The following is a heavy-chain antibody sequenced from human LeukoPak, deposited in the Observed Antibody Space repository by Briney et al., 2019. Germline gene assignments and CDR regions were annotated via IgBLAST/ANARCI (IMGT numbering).Heavy chain of an antibody. CDR1: GFTFDDYA. J-gene: IGHJ4*02. V-gene: IGHV3-9*01. D-gene: IGHD6-13*01. Sequence: GRSLRLSCAASGFTFDDYAMHWVRQAPGKGLEWASGISWNSGSIGYADSVKGRFTISRDNAKNSLYLQMNSLRAEDTALYYCAKAGSRGSGYYFDYWGQGTLVTVSS. CDR2: ISWNSGSI. CDR3: AKAGSRGSGYYFDY.